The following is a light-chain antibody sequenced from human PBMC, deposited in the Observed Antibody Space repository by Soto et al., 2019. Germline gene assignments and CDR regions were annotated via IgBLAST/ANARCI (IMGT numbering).Light chain of an antibody. Sequence: EIVLTQSPATLSLSPGERATLSCGASQSVSSSYLAWYQQKPGLAPRLLIYDASSRATGIPDRFSGSGSGTDFTLTISRLEPEDFALYYCQQYGSSPPYTFGQGTKLEIK. J-gene: IGKJ2*01. CDR1: QSVSSSY. CDR2: DAS. CDR3: QQYGSSPPYT. V-gene: IGKV3D-20*01.